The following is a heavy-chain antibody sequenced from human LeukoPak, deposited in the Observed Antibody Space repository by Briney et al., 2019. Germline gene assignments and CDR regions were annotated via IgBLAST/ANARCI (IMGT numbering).Heavy chain of an antibody. Sequence: GGSLRLSCAASGFTFSSYAMTWVRQAPGKGLEWVSSISAGVGSTYYADSVKGRFTISRDNSKNTLYLQMNSLRAEDTAIYYCAKGHHHCLGRYWVWGQGTLVTVSS. D-gene: IGHD3-10*02. CDR3: AKGHHHCLGRYWV. CDR1: GFTFSSYA. J-gene: IGHJ4*02. V-gene: IGHV3-23*01. CDR2: ISAGVGST.